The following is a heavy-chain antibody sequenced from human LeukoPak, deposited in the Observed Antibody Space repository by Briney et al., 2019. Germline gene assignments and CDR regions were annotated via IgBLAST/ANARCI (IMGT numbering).Heavy chain of an antibody. CDR3: AKESGDDGDFDY. CDR1: GLSFSSYT. J-gene: IGHJ4*02. CDR2: ISGSGSST. V-gene: IGHV3-23*01. D-gene: IGHD4-17*01. Sequence: GESLRLSCAASGLSFSSYTVTWVRQAPGKGLEWVAAISGSGSSTAYADSVKGRLNISRDNFKNMLYLQVNSLRAEDTAIYYCAKESGDDGDFDYWGRGTLVVVSS.